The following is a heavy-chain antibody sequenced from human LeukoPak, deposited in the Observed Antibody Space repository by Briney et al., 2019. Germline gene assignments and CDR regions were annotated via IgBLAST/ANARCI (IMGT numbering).Heavy chain of an antibody. D-gene: IGHD3/OR15-3a*01. J-gene: IGHJ4*02. Sequence: SGGSLRLSSAASGFTFSSYEMNWLRQAPGEGLEGVSYISLSGSTIYYADSVKGRFTISRYNAKNSLYLQMNSLRAEDTALYYCARSSSLATYEFCSNWGQGTLVTVSS. CDR3: ARSSSLATYEFCSN. CDR2: ISLSGSTI. CDR1: GFTFSSYE. V-gene: IGHV3-48*03.